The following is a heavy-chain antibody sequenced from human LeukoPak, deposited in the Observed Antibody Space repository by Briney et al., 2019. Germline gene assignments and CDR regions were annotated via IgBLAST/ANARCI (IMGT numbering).Heavy chain of an antibody. CDR1: GFTFSGYE. J-gene: IGHJ2*01. V-gene: IGHV3-48*03. D-gene: IGHD5-12*01. CDR2: ISRSGRTI. CDR3: ARVYSGSWYFDL. Sequence: GGSLRLPCAASGFTFSGYEMNWVRQAPGKGLEWVSYISRSGRTIYDADSVKGRFIISRDNAKNSLYLQMNSLRAEDTAVYYCARVYSGSWYFDLWGRGTLVTVSS.